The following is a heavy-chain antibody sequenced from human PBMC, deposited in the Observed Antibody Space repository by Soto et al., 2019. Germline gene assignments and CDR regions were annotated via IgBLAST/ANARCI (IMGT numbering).Heavy chain of an antibody. V-gene: IGHV3-21*01. CDR1: GFTFSSYS. CDR3: ANSFGYFSGGSCYSDYAFDI. J-gene: IGHJ3*02. Sequence: EVQLVESGGGLVKPGGSLRLSCAASGFTFSSYSMNWVRQAPGKGLEWVSSISSSSSYIYYADSVKGRFTISRDNAKNSLYRQMNSLGAEDTAVYYCANSFGYFSGGSCYSDYAFDIWGQGTMVTVSS. CDR2: ISSSSSYI. D-gene: IGHD2-15*01.